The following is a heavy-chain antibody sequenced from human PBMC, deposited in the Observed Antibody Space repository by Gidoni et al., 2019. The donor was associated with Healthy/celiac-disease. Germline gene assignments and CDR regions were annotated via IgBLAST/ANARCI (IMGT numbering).Heavy chain of an antibody. Sequence: EVQLVESGGGLVKPGGSLRLSCAASGFTFGSYSMNWVRQAPGKGLEWVSSISSSSSYIYYADSVKGRFTISRDNAKNSLYLQMNSLRAEDTAVYYCAGNAPHLYYYYGMDVWGQGTTVTVSS. J-gene: IGHJ6*02. V-gene: IGHV3-21*01. CDR3: AGNAPHLYYYYGMDV. CDR1: GFTFGSYS. CDR2: ISSSSSYI.